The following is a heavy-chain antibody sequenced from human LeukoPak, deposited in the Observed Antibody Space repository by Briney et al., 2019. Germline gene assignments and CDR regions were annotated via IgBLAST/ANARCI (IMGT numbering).Heavy chain of an antibody. CDR2: IDSVGNT. D-gene: IGHD7-27*01. V-gene: IGHV3-13*01. Sequence: GGSLRLSCAASGFPFSTYDMHWVRQTTGKGLDWVSAIDSVGNTYYSGSVKGRFTISRENAKNSLYLQMNSLRDGDTAVYYCIRIRTGEHQYGMDVWGQGTTVTVSS. CDR1: GFPFSTYD. J-gene: IGHJ6*02. CDR3: IRIRTGEHQYGMDV.